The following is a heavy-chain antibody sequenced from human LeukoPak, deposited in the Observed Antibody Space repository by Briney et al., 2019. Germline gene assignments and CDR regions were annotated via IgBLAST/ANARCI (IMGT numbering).Heavy chain of an antibody. J-gene: IGHJ4*02. CDR1: GFTFSSYG. CDR3: AKGYGSGSYYHLFDY. Sequence: GSLRLSFAASGFTFSSYGMHWVRRAPGKGLEGVAVILYDGSNKYYADSVKGRFTISRDNSKNTLYLQMNSLRAEDTAVYYCAKGYGSGSYYHLFDYWGQGTLVTVSS. D-gene: IGHD3-10*01. V-gene: IGHV3-33*06. CDR2: ILYDGSNK.